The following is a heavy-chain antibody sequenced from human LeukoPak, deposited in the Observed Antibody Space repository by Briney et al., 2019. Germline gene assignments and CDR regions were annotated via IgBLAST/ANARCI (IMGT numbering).Heavy chain of an antibody. CDR2: ISSNGGST. CDR1: GFTFSSYA. J-gene: IGHJ6*03. Sequence: GGSLRLSCAASGFTFSSYAMQWVRQAPGKGLEFVSVISSNGGSTYYANSAKGRFTISRDNSKNTLYLQMGSLRAEDVAVYYCAREEEPSSSSWDYYYYMDVWGKGTTVTVSS. CDR3: AREEEPSSSSWDYYYYMDV. D-gene: IGHD6-13*01. V-gene: IGHV3-64*01.